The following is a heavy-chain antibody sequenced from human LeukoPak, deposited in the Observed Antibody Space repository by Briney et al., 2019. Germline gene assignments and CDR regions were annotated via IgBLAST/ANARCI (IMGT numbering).Heavy chain of an antibody. CDR1: GFTFSNYA. J-gene: IGHJ4*02. CDR2: LRGDGET. D-gene: IGHD1-1*01. V-gene: IGHV3-23*01. Sequence: GGSLRLSCAASGFTFSNYATSWVRQAPAGGLEWVSSLRGDGETFYADSVKGHFTLSRDDSRNTVYLQLNNLRVEDTAVYYCAKASWVSNVDAVLWGQGTLVTVSS. CDR3: AKASWVSNVDAVL.